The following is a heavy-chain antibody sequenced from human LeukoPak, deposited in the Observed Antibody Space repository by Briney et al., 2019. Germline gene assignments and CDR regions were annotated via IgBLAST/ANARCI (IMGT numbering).Heavy chain of an antibody. V-gene: IGHV3-23*01. J-gene: IGHJ6*02. D-gene: IGHD7-27*01. Sequence: GGSLRLSCAASGFTFSSYAMSWVRQAPGKGLEWVSGIRVSGGSTYYADPVKGRFTISRDNSKNTLYLQMNSLRAEDTAVYYCAKSLGGDYYYGMDVWGQGTTVTVSS. CDR2: IRVSGGST. CDR3: AKSLGGDYYYGMDV. CDR1: GFTFSSYA.